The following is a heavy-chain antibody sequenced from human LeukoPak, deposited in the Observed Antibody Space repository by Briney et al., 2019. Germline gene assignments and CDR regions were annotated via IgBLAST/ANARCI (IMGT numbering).Heavy chain of an antibody. CDR3: ARVIGSYGDSAY. J-gene: IGHJ4*02. D-gene: IGHD4-17*01. CDR2: ITSSSGSM. Sequence: PGGSLRLSCAASGFAFSRFSMNWVRQAPGKGLEWISYITSSSGSMYYADSVKGRFTISRDNAKNSLYLQMNSLTAEDTAVYYCARVIGSYGDSAYWGQGTLVTVSS. V-gene: IGHV3-48*04. CDR1: GFAFSRFS.